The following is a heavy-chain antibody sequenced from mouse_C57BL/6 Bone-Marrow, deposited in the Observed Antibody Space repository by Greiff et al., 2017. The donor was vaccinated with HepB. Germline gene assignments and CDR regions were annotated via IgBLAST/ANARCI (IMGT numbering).Heavy chain of an antibody. CDR3: ARLGTAY. CDR2: ISYDGSN. Sequence: EVKLLESGPGLVKPSQSLSLTCSVTGYSITSGYYWNWIRQFPGNKLEWMGYISYDGSNNYNPSLKNRISITRDTSKNQFFLKLNSVTTEDTATYYCARLGTAYWGQGTLVTVSA. D-gene: IGHD3-3*01. J-gene: IGHJ3*01. CDR1: GYSITSGYY. V-gene: IGHV3-6*01.